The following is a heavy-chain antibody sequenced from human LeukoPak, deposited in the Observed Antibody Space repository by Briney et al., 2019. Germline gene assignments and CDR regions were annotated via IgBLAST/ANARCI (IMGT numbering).Heavy chain of an antibody. CDR2: ISYDGSNK. Sequence: PGRSLRLSCAASGFTFSSYGMHWVRQAPGKGLEWVAVISYDGSNKYYADSVKGRFTISRDNSKNTLYLQMNSLRAEDAAVYYCAKDFCSGGSCYSHGSWGQGTLVTVSS. CDR3: AKDFCSGGSCYSHGS. J-gene: IGHJ5*02. D-gene: IGHD2-15*01. CDR1: GFTFSSYG. V-gene: IGHV3-30*18.